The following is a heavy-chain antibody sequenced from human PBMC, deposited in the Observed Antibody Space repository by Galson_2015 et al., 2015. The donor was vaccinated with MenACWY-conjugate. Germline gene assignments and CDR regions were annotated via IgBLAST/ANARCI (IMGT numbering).Heavy chain of an antibody. V-gene: IGHV3-15*01. Sequence: SLRLSCETSGLTFSNVWMSWVRQAPGKGLEWVARIKCRTDGGTADYATPVKGRFTILRDDSTNTLYLKMNSLKIEDTAMYFCTRDRDVGGSRWWFDPWGQGTLVTVSS. D-gene: IGHD2-15*01. CDR1: GLTFSNVW. CDR3: TRDRDVGGSRWWFDP. J-gene: IGHJ5*02. CDR2: IKCRTDGGTA.